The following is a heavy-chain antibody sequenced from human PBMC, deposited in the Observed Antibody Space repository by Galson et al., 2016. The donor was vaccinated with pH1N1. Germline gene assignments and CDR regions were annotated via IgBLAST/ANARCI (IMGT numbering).Heavy chain of an antibody. J-gene: IGHJ4*02. Sequence: SLRLSCAASGFTFSTYWMHWVRQAPGKGLEWVANINQDGSEKYYVDSVKGRFTISRDNAKNSLFLQMSSLRAEDTAVYYCARRYFDYWGQGTLVSVSS. CDR3: ARRYFDY. CDR2: INQDGSEK. V-gene: IGHV3-7*03. CDR1: GFTFSTYW.